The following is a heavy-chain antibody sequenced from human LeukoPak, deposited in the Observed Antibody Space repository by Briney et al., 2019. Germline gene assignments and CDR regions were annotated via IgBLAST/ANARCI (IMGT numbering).Heavy chain of an antibody. D-gene: IGHD3-22*01. CDR3: AKTNGYYSD. Sequence: GGSLRLSCAASGSTFSHYGMNWVRQAPGKGLEWVSGISGSGGTTYYADSVKGRFTISRDNSKNSLSLQVSSLRAEDTAVYYCAKTNGYYSDWGQGTLVTVSS. V-gene: IGHV3-23*01. J-gene: IGHJ4*02. CDR2: ISGSGGTT. CDR1: GSTFSHYG.